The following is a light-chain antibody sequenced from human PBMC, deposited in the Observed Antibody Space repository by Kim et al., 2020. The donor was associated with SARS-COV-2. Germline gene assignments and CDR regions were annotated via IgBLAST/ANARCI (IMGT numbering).Light chain of an antibody. CDR1: SSDVGSYNL. CDR3: CSYAGRVLV. CDR2: EGS. Sequence: QSVLTQPASVSGSPGQSITISCTGTSSDVGSYNLVSWYQQHPGKAPKLMIYEGSKRPSGVSNRFSGSKSGNTASLTISGLQAEDEADYYCCSYAGRVLVFDGGTQLTVL. V-gene: IGLV2-23*01. J-gene: IGLJ3*02.